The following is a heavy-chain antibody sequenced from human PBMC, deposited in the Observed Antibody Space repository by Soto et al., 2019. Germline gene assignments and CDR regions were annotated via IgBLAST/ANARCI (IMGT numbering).Heavy chain of an antibody. CDR2: INSGGSNI. CDR1: GFTFTNYL. CDR3: ASSATGLYGDYN. Sequence: EVQLVESGGGLVQPGGSLKLSCAASGFTFTNYLIHWVRQAPGKGLVWVSRINSGGSNINYADFVKGRFTISSDTAKTTVYLQMNSLRAEDTAVYCCASSATGLYGDYNWGQGALVTVSS. D-gene: IGHD4-17*01. V-gene: IGHV3-74*01. J-gene: IGHJ4*02.